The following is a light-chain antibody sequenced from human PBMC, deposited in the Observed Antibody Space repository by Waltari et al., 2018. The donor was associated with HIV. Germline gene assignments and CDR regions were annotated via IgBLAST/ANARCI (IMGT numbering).Light chain of an antibody. CDR2: KDN. Sequence: SYELTQPPSVSVSTGQSASITCSGDKLGDKYACWYKQKPGQSPVLVIYKDNKRPSGIPERFSGSNSGNTATLTISGAQAMDEADYYCQAWDNSVVFGGGTKLTVL. J-gene: IGLJ2*01. CDR1: KLGDKY. V-gene: IGLV3-1*01. CDR3: QAWDNSVV.